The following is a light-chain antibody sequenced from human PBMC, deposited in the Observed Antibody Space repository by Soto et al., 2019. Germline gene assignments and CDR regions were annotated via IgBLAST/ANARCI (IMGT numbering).Light chain of an antibody. CDR3: QQYNSYPWT. CDR2: DAS. V-gene: IGKV1-5*01. Sequence: DIQMTQSPSTLSASVRDRVTITLRASQTISSWLAWYQQKPGKAPKLLIYDASSLQSGVPSRFSGSGSGTEFTLTISSLQPDDFATYYCQQYNSYPWTFGQGTKVDIK. CDR1: QTISSW. J-gene: IGKJ1*01.